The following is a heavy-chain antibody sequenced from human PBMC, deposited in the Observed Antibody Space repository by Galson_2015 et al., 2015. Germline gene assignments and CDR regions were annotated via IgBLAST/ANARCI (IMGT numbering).Heavy chain of an antibody. Sequence: SVKVSCKGSGYTFSSYVMHWVRQAPGQRLEWVGWSNAGNGNTKYSQKFKGRVTITRDTSASTAYMELSSLTSEDTAVYYCARGGSGSYRFDYWGQGTLVTVSS. D-gene: IGHD3-10*01. CDR2: SNAGNGNT. CDR1: GYTFSSYV. J-gene: IGHJ4*02. V-gene: IGHV1-3*01. CDR3: ARGGSGSYRFDY.